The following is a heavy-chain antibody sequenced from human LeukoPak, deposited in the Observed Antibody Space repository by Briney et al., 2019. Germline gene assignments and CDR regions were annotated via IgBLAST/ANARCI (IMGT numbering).Heavy chain of an antibody. CDR1: GGSISAYY. CDR3: ARVVPAATFDY. CDR2: FYYTASS. J-gene: IGHJ4*02. Sequence: PSETLSLTCTVSGGSISAYYWSWIRQPPGKGLEWIGYFYYTASSNYNPSLKSRVTMSVDTSKNQFSLKLSSVTAADTAVYYCARVVPAATFDYWGQGTLVTVSS. D-gene: IGHD2-2*01. V-gene: IGHV4-59*12.